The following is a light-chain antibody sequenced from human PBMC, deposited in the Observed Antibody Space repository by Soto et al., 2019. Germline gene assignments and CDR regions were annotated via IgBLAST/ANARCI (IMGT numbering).Light chain of an antibody. CDR1: QSVTSNY. J-gene: IGKJ2*01. V-gene: IGKV3-20*01. CDR2: GIS. Sequence: ESVLTQSPDTLALSPGERATLSCRASQSVTSNYLAWYQQKPGQAPRLLIFGISSRATGIPDRFSGSGSGTDFTLTIARLEPEDFAVYSCQQYGSSYALGQGTKLELK. CDR3: QQYGSSYA.